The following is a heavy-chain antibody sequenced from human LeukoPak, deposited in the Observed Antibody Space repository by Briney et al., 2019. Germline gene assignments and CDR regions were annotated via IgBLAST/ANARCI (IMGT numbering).Heavy chain of an antibody. V-gene: IGHV4-34*01. CDR2: INHSGST. CDR3: ARDCHYYDCSDYPYGMDV. J-gene: IGHJ6*02. D-gene: IGHD3-22*01. CDR1: GGSFSGYY. Sequence: SETLSLTCAVYGGSFSGYYWSWIRQPPGKGLEWIGQINHSGSTNYNPSLKSRVTISIDTSKNQFSLKLSSVTAADTAVYYCARDCHYYDCSDYPYGMDVWGQGTTVTISS.